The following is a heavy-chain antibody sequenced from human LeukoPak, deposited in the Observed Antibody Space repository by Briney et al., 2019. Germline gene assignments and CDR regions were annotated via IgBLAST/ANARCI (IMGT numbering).Heavy chain of an antibody. Sequence: PGGSLRLSCAASGYTFSSYWMHWVRQAPGKGLVWVSRINSDGSSTSYADSVKGRFTISRDNAKNSLYLQMNSLRAEDTAVYYCARIPITMVRGVIITFDYYYYYMDVWGKGTTVTISS. J-gene: IGHJ6*03. V-gene: IGHV3-74*01. CDR1: GYTFSSYW. CDR3: ARIPITMVRGVIITFDYYYYYMDV. D-gene: IGHD3-10*01. CDR2: INSDGSST.